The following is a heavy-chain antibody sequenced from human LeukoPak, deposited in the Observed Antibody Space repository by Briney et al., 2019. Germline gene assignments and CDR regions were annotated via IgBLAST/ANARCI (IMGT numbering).Heavy chain of an antibody. J-gene: IGHJ4*02. V-gene: IGHV3-33*01. CDR3: TRTYNIRYFDT. CDR1: GFIFSSYG. CDR2: IWFDASNT. Sequence: GGSLRLSCAASGFIFSSYGMHWVRQAPGKGLEWVAVIWFDASNTYYVDCVKGRFTISRDNSKNTLFLQMNSLRAEDTAVYYCTRTYNIRYFDTWGQGTLVTVSS. D-gene: IGHD3-9*01.